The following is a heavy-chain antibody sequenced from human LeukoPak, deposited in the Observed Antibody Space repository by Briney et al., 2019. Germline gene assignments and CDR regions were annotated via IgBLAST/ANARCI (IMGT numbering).Heavy chain of an antibody. CDR3: TRAYWIGFHFDS. Sequence: SETLSLTCSVSGGSISSGDYFWTWVRQPPGKGLEYIGYIYYSGTTYYNPSLKSRITMSVDMSANQFSLRLTSVSAADTAVYYCTRAYWIGFHFDSWGQGILVSVSS. CDR2: IYYSGTT. CDR1: GGSISSGDYF. D-gene: IGHD3-3*01. V-gene: IGHV4-30-4*01. J-gene: IGHJ4*02.